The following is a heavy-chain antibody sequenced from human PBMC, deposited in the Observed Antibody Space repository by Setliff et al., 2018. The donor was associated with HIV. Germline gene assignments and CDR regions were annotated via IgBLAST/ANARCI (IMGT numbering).Heavy chain of an antibody. Sequence: GGSLRLSCTASGFPFRDHYMHWVRQAPGTGLEWVAFIRYDGSNKYYADSVKGRFTVSRDNSRNILYLQMNSLRVEDTALYYCAKELEEGLWVGDHYFYYGMDVWGQGTMVTVSS. CDR1: GFPFRDHY. V-gene: IGHV3-30*02. J-gene: IGHJ6*02. CDR2: IRYDGSNK. CDR3: AKELEEGLWVGDHYFYYGMDV. D-gene: IGHD3-10*01.